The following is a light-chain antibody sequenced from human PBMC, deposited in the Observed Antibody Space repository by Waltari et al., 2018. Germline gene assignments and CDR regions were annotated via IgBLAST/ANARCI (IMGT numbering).Light chain of an antibody. CDR3: SSYAGSNTGL. CDR2: DVS. J-gene: IGLJ2*01. Sequence: QAALTQPPSVSGSPGQSVTISCTGTSSSIGGYTYVSWYQQHPGKAPKLMIYDVSKRPSGVSDRFSGSKSGNTASLTISGLQAEDEADYYCSSYAGSNTGLFGGGTRLTVL. V-gene: IGLV2-11*01. CDR1: SSSIGGYTY.